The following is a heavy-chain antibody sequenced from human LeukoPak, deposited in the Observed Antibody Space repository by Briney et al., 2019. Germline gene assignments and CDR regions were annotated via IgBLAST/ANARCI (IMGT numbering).Heavy chain of an antibody. CDR3: AILVGPEIGDGGDY. CDR2: IKKDGSEK. D-gene: IGHD2-15*01. J-gene: IGHJ4*02. V-gene: IGHV3-7*01. CDR1: GFTFSSYW. Sequence: GGSLRLSCAASGFTFSSYWMSWVRQAPGKGLEWVANIKKDGSEKYYVDSVKGRFTISRDNAKTSLYLQMNSLRAEDTAVYYCAILVGPEIGDGGDYWGQGTLVTVSS.